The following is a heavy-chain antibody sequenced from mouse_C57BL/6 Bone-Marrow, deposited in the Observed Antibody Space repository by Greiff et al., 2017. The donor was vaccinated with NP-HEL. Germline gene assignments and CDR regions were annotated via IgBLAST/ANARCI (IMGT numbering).Heavy chain of an antibody. D-gene: IGHD4-1*01. CDR3: TTRTGCLAY. J-gene: IGHJ3*01. CDR1: GFNIKDDY. CDR2: IDPENGDT. V-gene: IGHV14-4*01. Sequence: VQLKQSGAELVRPGASVKLSCTASGFNIKDDYMHWVKQRPEQGLEWIGWIDPENGDTEYASKFQGKATITADTSSNTAYLQLSSLTSEDTAVYYCTTRTGCLAYWGQGTLVTVSA.